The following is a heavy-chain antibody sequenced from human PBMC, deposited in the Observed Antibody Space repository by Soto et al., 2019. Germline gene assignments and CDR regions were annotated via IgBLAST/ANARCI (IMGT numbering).Heavy chain of an antibody. CDR2: ISTSSSIT. J-gene: IGHJ4*02. V-gene: IGHV3-48*02. D-gene: IGHD2-15*01. CDR1: VFTFNRYT. Sequence: PVGSLRLSCAASVFTFNRYTMNCVRHSPGKWLEWLSSISTSSSITYYADSVKGRFTISRDNAKNSLYLQMSSLRDEDTALYYCEREGYSATYFHNLGQATLVTLSS. CDR3: EREGYSATYFHN.